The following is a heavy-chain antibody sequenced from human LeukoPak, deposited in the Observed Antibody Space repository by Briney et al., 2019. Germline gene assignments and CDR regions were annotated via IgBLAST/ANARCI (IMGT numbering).Heavy chain of an antibody. Sequence: SGGTLTLSCAASGFTFSSYSMNWVRQAPGKGLEWVSYISSSSSTIYYADSVKGRFTISRDNAKHSLYLQMNSLRDEDPAVYYCARDGGLVVVAAHFDYWGQGTLVTVSS. V-gene: IGHV3-48*02. CDR2: ISSSSSTI. J-gene: IGHJ4*02. D-gene: IGHD2-15*01. CDR1: GFTFSSYS. CDR3: ARDGGLVVVAAHFDY.